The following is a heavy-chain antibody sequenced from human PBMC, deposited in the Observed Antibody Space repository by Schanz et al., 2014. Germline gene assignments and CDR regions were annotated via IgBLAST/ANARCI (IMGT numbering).Heavy chain of an antibody. D-gene: IGHD2-15*01. V-gene: IGHV3-23*01. J-gene: IGHJ6*02. CDR3: AKGMGYCSGGTCYDCYDYGLDV. CDR2: ISHSGGSK. Sequence: DVQLLESGGGLVQPGGSLRLSCAASGFTFNSYAMTWVRQAPGKGLEWVSSISHSGGSKYYADSVKGRFTISRDNSENTLYLQMNSLSADDTAVCYCAKGMGYCSGGTCYDCYDYGLDVWGQGTTVTVSS. CDR1: GFTFNSYA.